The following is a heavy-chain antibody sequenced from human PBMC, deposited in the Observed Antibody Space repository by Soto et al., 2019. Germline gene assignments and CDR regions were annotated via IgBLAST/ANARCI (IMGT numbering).Heavy chain of an antibody. V-gene: IGHV1-24*01. CDR3: ATARQIWGSGSYSPFDY. Sequence: QVQLVQSGAEVKKPGASVKVSCKVSGYTLTELSMHWVRQAPGKGLEWMGGFDPEDGETIYAQKFQGRVTTTEDTSTDTAYMELSSLRSEDTAVYYCATARQIWGSGSYSPFDYWGQGTLVTVSS. J-gene: IGHJ4*02. CDR2: FDPEDGET. CDR1: GYTLTELS. D-gene: IGHD3-10*01.